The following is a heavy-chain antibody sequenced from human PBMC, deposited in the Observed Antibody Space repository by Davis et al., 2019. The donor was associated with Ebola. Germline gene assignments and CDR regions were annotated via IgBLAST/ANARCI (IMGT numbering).Heavy chain of an antibody. V-gene: IGHV4-39*01. CDR1: GGSISITNHY. Sequence: MPSETLSLTCSVSGGSISITNHYWGWIRQTPGKGLEWIGVAYYNGNTFYNPSLKSRVTISIDTSKNQFSLRVNSVPAADTAVYYCARQILAEYSSSGPPDYWGQGTPVTVSS. J-gene: IGHJ4*02. D-gene: IGHD3-22*01. CDR3: ARQILAEYSSSGPPDY. CDR2: AYYNGNT.